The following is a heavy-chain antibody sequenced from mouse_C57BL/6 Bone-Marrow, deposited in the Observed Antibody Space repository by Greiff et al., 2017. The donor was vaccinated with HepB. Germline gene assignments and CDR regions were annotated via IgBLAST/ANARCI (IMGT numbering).Heavy chain of an antibody. CDR2: IYPRSGNT. V-gene: IGHV1-81*01. CDR1: GYTFTSYG. J-gene: IGHJ2*01. CDR3: ARKFITTVGFDY. Sequence: QVHVKQSGAELARPGASVKLSCKASGYTFTSYGISWVKQRTGQGLEWIGEIYPRSGNTYYNEKFKGKATLTADKSSSTAYMELRSLTSEDSAVYFCARKFITTVGFDYWGQGTTLTVSS. D-gene: IGHD1-1*01.